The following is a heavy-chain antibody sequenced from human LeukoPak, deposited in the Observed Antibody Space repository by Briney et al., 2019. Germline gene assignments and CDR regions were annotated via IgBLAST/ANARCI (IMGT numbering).Heavy chain of an antibody. Sequence: PGRSLRLSCAASGFTFSSYGMHWVRQAPGKGLEWVAVISYDGSNKYYAESVKGRFTISRDNPKNTLYLQMNSLRAEDTAVYYCAKDRWGGDWGNPQHWGQATLVTVSS. CDR3: AKDRWGGDWGNPQH. J-gene: IGHJ1*01. CDR1: GFTFSSYG. D-gene: IGHD2-21*02. V-gene: IGHV3-30*18. CDR2: ISYDGSNK.